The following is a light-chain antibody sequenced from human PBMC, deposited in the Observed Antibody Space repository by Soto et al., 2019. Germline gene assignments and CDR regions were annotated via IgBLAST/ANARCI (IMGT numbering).Light chain of an antibody. CDR1: SGDVGSYNL. Sequence: QSALTQPASVSGSPGQSLTISCTGTSGDVGSYNLVSWYQHHPGKAPKLMIYEGSKRPSGVSNRFSGSKSGSTASLTISGLQAEDEADYYCCSYARSSTYVFGTGTKLTVL. V-gene: IGLV2-23*01. CDR2: EGS. J-gene: IGLJ1*01. CDR3: CSYARSSTYV.